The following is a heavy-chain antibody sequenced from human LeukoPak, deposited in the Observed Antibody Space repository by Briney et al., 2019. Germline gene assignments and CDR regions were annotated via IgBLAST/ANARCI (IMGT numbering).Heavy chain of an antibody. CDR2: ISSSSSYI. D-gene: IGHD6-6*01. CDR3: ARAGAGIAALDGMDV. J-gene: IGHJ6*02. V-gene: IGHV3-21*01. Sequence: GGSLRLSCAASGFTFSSYSMKWVRQAPGKGLEWVSSISSSSSYIYYADSVKGRFPISSDNAKNSLYLQMNSLRAEDTAVYYCARAGAGIAALDGMDVCGQGTTVTVSS. CDR1: GFTFSSYS.